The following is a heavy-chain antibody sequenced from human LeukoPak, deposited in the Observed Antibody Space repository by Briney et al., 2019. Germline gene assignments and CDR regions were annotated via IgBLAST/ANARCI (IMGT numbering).Heavy chain of an antibody. CDR2: ISYDGSNK. V-gene: IGHV3-30*04. Sequence: PGRSLRLSCAASGFTFSSYAMHWVRQAPGKGLEWVAVISYDGSNKYYADSVKGRFTISRDNSKNTLYLQMNSLRAEDTAVCYCASFNRNWNGDYWGQGTLVTVSS. CDR3: ASFNRNWNGDY. D-gene: IGHD1-1*01. CDR1: GFTFSSYA. J-gene: IGHJ4*02.